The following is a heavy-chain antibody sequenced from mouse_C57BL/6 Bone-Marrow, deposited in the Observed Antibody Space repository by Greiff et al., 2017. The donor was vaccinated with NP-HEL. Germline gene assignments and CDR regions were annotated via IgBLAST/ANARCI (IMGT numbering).Heavy chain of an antibody. CDR3: ARGGRFGGSSYFDY. CDR2: IYPGSGNT. Sequence: QVQLKESGPELVKPGASVKISCKASGYSFTSYYIHWVKQRPGQGLEWIGWIYPGSGNTKYNEKFKGKATLPADTSSSTAYMQLSSLTSEDAAVYYGARGGRFGGSSYFDYWGQGTTLTVSS. CDR1: GYSFTSYY. V-gene: IGHV1-66*01. J-gene: IGHJ2*01. D-gene: IGHD1-1*01.